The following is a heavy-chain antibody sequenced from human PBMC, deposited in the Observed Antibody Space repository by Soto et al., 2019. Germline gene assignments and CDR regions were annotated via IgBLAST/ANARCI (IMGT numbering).Heavy chain of an antibody. V-gene: IGHV1-18*04. J-gene: IGHJ4*02. CDR2: ISANSGYA. CDR1: GYTFANYV. D-gene: IGHD6-19*01. Sequence: ASVKVSCKASGYTFANYVISWVLQAPGQGLEWMGWISANSGYANYAQKVQGRVTMTMDTSTTAAYMALRSLSYDDTAVYYCAREASAVLPLDYWGQGTLVTVSS. CDR3: AREASAVLPLDY.